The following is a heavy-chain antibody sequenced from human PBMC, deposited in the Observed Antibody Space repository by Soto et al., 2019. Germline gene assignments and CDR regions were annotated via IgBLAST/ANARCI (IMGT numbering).Heavy chain of an antibody. D-gene: IGHD6-13*01. CDR2: IYTSGST. V-gene: IGHV4-4*07. CDR1: GGSISSYY. J-gene: IGHJ6*02. CDR3: ARGLIAAAGTQYYYYYGMDV. Sequence: SETLSLTCTVSGGSISSYYWSWIRQPAGKGLEWIGRIYTSGSTNYNPSLKSRVTMSVDTAKNQFSLKLSSVTAADTAVYYCARGLIAAAGTQYYYYYGMDVWGQGTTVTVSS.